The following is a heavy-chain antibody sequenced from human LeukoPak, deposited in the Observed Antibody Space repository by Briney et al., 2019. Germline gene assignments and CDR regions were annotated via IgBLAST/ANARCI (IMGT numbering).Heavy chain of an antibody. J-gene: IGHJ6*03. D-gene: IGHD2-15*01. CDR1: GFTFSSYA. Sequence: GGTLRLSCAASGFTFSSYAMSWVRQAPGKGLEWVSAISGSGGSTYYADSVKGRFTISRDNSKNTLYLQMNSLRAEDTAVYYCAKRYCSGGSCLHYYYYMDVWGKGTTVTVSS. CDR3: AKRYCSGGSCLHYYYYMDV. CDR2: ISGSGGST. V-gene: IGHV3-23*01.